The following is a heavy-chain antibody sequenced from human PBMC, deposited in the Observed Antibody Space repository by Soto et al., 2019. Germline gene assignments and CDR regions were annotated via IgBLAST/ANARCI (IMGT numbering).Heavy chain of an antibody. CDR1: GGSISSGGYY. V-gene: IGHV4-31*03. D-gene: IGHD4-17*01. Sequence: SETLSLTCTVSGGSISSGGYYWSWIRQHPGKGLEWIGYIYYSGSAYYNPSLKSRVTISVDTSKNQFSLKLSSVTAADTAVYYCAREEDYAVDYWGQGTLVTVSS. J-gene: IGHJ4*02. CDR2: IYYSGSA. CDR3: AREEDYAVDY.